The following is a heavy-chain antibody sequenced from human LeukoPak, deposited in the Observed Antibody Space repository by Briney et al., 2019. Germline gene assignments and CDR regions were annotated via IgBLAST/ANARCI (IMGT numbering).Heavy chain of an antibody. Sequence: ASVKVSCKASRYTFTGYYMHWVRQAPGQGLEWMGWINPNSGVTDYAQNFQGRVTMTRDTSISTAYVELSRLRSDDTAVYYCARGWTIVVVVAADLDAFDIWGQGTMVTVSS. CDR1: RYTFTGYY. D-gene: IGHD2-15*01. J-gene: IGHJ3*02. CDR3: ARGWTIVVVVAADLDAFDI. CDR2: INPNSGVT. V-gene: IGHV1-2*02.